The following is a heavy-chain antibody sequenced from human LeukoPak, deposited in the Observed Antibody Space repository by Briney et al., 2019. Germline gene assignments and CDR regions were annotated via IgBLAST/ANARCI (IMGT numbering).Heavy chain of an antibody. D-gene: IGHD6-19*01. CDR1: GDSVSSHF. V-gene: IGHV4-59*02. J-gene: IGHJ2*01. CDR2: IYYSGST. CDR3: ARRNSSGWYDWYFDL. Sequence: SETLSLTCTVSGDSVSSHFWNWIRQPPGKGLEWIGYIYYSGSTNYNPSLKSRVTISVDTSKNQFSLKLSSVTAADTAVYYCARRNSSGWYDWYFDLWGRGTLVTVSS.